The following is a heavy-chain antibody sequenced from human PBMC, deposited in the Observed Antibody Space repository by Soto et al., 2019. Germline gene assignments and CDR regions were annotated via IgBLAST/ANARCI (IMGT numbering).Heavy chain of an antibody. Sequence: SETLSLTCTVSGGSISSYYWSWIRQPPGKGLEWIGYIYYSGSTNYNPSLKSRVTISVDTSKNQFSLKLSSVTAADTAVYYCARADSTVTLTLSGAFDIWGQGTMVTVSS. D-gene: IGHD4-17*01. CDR3: ARADSTVTLTLSGAFDI. J-gene: IGHJ3*02. CDR2: IYYSGST. V-gene: IGHV4-59*01. CDR1: GGSISSYY.